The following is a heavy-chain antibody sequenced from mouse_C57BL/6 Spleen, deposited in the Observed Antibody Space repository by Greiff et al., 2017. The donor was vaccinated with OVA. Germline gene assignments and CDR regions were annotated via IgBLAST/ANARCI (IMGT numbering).Heavy chain of an antibody. CDR2: IYPGSGST. D-gene: IGHD1-1*01. CDR1: GYTFTSYW. V-gene: IGHV1-55*01. CDR3: ARNYGSSMDVDV. Sequence: QVQLQQPGAELVKPGASVKMSCKASGYTFTSYWITWVKQMPGQGLEWIGDIYPGSGSTNYNEKFKSKATLTVETSSSTAYMQLSSLTSEDSAVYYCARNYGSSMDVDVWGTGTTVTVSS. J-gene: IGHJ1*03.